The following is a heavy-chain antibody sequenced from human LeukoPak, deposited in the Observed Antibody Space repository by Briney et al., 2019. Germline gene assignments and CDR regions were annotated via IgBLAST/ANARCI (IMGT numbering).Heavy chain of an antibody. J-gene: IGHJ4*02. V-gene: IGHV3-23*01. CDR2: ISGSGGST. CDR3: AKTNTYYYDSSGFGFDY. Sequence: PGGSLRLSCAASGFTFSSYAMSWVRQAPGKGLEWVSAISGSGGSTYYADSVKGRFTISRDNSKNTLYLQMNSLRAEDMAVYYCAKTNTYYYDSSGFGFDYWGQGTLVTVSS. D-gene: IGHD3-22*01. CDR1: GFTFSSYA.